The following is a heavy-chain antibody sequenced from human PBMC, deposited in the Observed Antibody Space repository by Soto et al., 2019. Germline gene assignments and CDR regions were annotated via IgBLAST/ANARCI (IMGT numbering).Heavy chain of an antibody. D-gene: IGHD3-3*01. Sequence: QVQLVESGGDVVQPGRSVRLSCAVSGFTFSSYAMHWFREAPGKGLEWVAVISYDGSNKYYADSVKGRFTISRDNSKNTLYLQMNSLRDEDTAVYYCARHKRDLRFLEWSYYFDYWGQGTLVTVS. CDR3: ARHKRDLRFLEWSYYFDY. CDR2: ISYDGSNK. CDR1: GFTFSSYA. J-gene: IGHJ4*02. V-gene: IGHV3-30-3*01.